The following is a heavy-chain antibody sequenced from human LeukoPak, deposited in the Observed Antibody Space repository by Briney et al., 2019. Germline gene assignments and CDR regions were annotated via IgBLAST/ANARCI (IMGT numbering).Heavy chain of an antibody. CDR2: INHSGST. Sequence: SETLSLTCAVYGGSFSGYYWSWIRQPPGKGLEWNGEINHSGSTNYNPSLKSRVTISVDTSKNQFSLKLSSVTAADTAVYYCARAPEIAAAGTGWFDPWGQGTLVTVSS. J-gene: IGHJ5*02. D-gene: IGHD6-13*01. V-gene: IGHV4-34*01. CDR1: GGSFSGYY. CDR3: ARAPEIAAAGTGWFDP.